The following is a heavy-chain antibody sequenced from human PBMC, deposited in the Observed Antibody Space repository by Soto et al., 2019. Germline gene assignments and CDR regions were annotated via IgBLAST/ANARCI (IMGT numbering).Heavy chain of an antibody. CDR2: ISAYNGNT. CDR3: AREGLYYDSSGFCDY. Sequence: ASVKVSCKASGYTFTSYYMHWVRQAPGQGLEWMGWISAYNGNTNYAQKLQGRVTMTTDTSTSTAYMELRSLRSDDTAVYYCAREGLYYDSSGFCDYWGQGTLVTVSS. D-gene: IGHD3-22*01. CDR1: GYTFTSYY. V-gene: IGHV1-18*04. J-gene: IGHJ4*02.